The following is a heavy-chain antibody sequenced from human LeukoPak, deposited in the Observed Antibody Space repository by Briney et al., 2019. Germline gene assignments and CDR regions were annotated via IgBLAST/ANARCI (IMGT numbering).Heavy chain of an antibody. V-gene: IGHV3-23*01. CDR2: ISRMGFTT. D-gene: IGHD2-2*01. CDR3: AKEEVPNDY. J-gene: IGHJ4*02. Sequence: PGGSLRLSCAVSGFTLNSNAMCWVRQAPGKGLEWVSGISRMGFTTYYADSVKGRFTIPRDTSKNTLYLQMNTLRPDDTAVYYCAKEEVPNDYWGQGTLVTVSS. CDR1: GFTLNSNA.